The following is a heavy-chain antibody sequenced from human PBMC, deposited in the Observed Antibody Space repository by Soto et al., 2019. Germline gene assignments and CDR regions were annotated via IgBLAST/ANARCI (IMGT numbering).Heavy chain of an antibody. CDR2: IIPIFGTA. Sequence: ASVKVSCKASGGTFSSYAISWVRQAPGQGLEWMGGIIPIFGTANYAQKFQGRVTITADKSTSTAYMELSSLRSEDTAVYYCARGRYSSGWYRTNWFDPWGQGTLVTVSS. CDR1: GGTFSSYA. V-gene: IGHV1-69*06. J-gene: IGHJ5*02. CDR3: ARGRYSSGWYRTNWFDP. D-gene: IGHD6-19*01.